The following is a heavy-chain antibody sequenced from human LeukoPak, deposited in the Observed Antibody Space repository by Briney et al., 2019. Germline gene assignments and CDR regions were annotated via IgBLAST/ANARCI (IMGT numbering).Heavy chain of an antibody. J-gene: IGHJ4*02. Sequence: GGSLRLSCAASGFTFSSYSMNWVRQAPGKGLEWVSSISSSSSYIYYADSVKGRFTISRDNAKNSLYLQMNSLRAEDTAVYYCLTYYYDSSGYFYFDYWGQGTLVTVSS. V-gene: IGHV3-21*01. CDR2: ISSSSSYI. CDR1: GFTFSSYS. CDR3: LTYYYDSSGYFYFDY. D-gene: IGHD3-22*01.